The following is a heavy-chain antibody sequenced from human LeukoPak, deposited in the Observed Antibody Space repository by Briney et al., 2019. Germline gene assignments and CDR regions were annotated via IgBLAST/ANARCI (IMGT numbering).Heavy chain of an antibody. Sequence: GGSLRLSCAASGFTFSSYPMSWARQAPAKGLQWVSAISGGGGSAYYADSVKGRFTISRDNSRSTLYLQLNSLRAEDTAIYYCAARPLMPPRFDYWGQGTLVTVSS. CDR3: AARPLMPPRFDY. CDR1: GFTFSSYP. V-gene: IGHV3-23*01. CDR2: ISGGGGSA. J-gene: IGHJ4*02. D-gene: IGHD2-2*01.